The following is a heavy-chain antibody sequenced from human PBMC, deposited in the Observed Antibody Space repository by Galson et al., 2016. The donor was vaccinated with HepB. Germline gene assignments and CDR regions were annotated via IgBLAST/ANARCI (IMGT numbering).Heavy chain of an antibody. CDR3: ARQEVVELDPFDY. Sequence: QSGAEVKKPGESLKISCKGSGYSFTSYWIGWVRQTPGKGLEWMGIIYPGDSDTRYSPSFQGQVTISADKSINTAYLQWSSLKASDTAMYYCARQEVVELDPFDYWGQGTLVTVST. CDR2: IYPGDSDT. J-gene: IGHJ4*02. CDR1: GYSFTSYW. V-gene: IGHV5-51*01. D-gene: IGHD2-15*01.